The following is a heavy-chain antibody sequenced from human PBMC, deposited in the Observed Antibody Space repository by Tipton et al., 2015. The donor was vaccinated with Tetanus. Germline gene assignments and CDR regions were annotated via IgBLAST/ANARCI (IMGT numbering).Heavy chain of an antibody. J-gene: IGHJ1*01. CDR2: IYFSGHT. V-gene: IGHV4-59*01. CDR1: GGPLRSYY. D-gene: IGHD3-3*01. CDR3: ARTSGYLYSSY. Sequence: TLSLTCTVSGGPLRSYYWSWIRQSPGKGLEWIGYIYFSGHTKYNPSLKSRVTFSLDTSQNQISLQLTSVTAADTAVYYCARTSGYLYSSYWGQGTLVTV.